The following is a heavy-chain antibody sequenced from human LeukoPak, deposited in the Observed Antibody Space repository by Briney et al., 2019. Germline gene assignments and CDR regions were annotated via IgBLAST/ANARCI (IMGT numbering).Heavy chain of an antibody. J-gene: IGHJ3*02. Sequence: GGSLRLSCAASGFTFSSYSMNWVRQAPGKGLEWVSSISSSSSYIYYADSVKGRFTISRDNAKNSLYLQMNSLRAEDTAVYYCARGPTFSPLLRGAFDIWGQGTMVTVSS. CDR2: ISSSSSYI. V-gene: IGHV3-21*04. D-gene: IGHD3-10*01. CDR1: GFTFSSYS. CDR3: ARGPTFSPLLRGAFDI.